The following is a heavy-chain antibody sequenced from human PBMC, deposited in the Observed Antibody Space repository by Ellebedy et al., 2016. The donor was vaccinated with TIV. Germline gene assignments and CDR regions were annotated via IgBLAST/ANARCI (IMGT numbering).Heavy chain of an antibody. J-gene: IGHJ2*01. CDR3: ARRLVVPAALGYCYFDL. D-gene: IGHD2-2*01. V-gene: IGHV3-7*01. CDR2: IKQDGSEK. CDR1: GFTFSSYW. Sequence: PGGSLRLSCAASGFTFSSYWMSWVRQAPGKGLEWVANIKQDGSEKYYVDSVKGRFTISRDSAKNSLYLQMNSLRAEDTAVYYCARRLVVPAALGYCYFDLWGRGTLATVSS.